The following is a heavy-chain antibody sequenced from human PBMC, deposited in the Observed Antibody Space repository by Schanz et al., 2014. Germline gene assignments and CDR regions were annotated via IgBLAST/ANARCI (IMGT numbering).Heavy chain of an antibody. CDR3: VRDERISSGVWFDP. V-gene: IGHV3-74*01. D-gene: IGHD3-22*01. Sequence: EPLVVESGGGLVHPGGSLGLSCAASGFTFRNNWMHWFRQGPGKGLSWVSRIDGEGTDTRYADSVKGRFTISRDNARNMVFLQMSSLRADDTAVYYCVRDERISSGVWFDPWGQGTLVTVSS. J-gene: IGHJ5*02. CDR1: GFTFRNNW. CDR2: IDGEGTDT.